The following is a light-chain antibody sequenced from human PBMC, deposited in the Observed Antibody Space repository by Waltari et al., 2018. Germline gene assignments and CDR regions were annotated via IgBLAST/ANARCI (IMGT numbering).Light chain of an antibody. CDR2: DTN. J-gene: IGLJ6*01. Sequence: QAVVTQEPSLTVSPGGTVTLTCASNTGSVTSGHYPHWFQQKPGQAPKTLIYDTNNKLSWTPARFSGSLAGDKVPLTLSGAQPEDEADYYCCLFYGGAHVFGSGTKLTVL. CDR3: CLFYGGAHV. V-gene: IGLV7-43*01. CDR1: TGSVTSGHY.